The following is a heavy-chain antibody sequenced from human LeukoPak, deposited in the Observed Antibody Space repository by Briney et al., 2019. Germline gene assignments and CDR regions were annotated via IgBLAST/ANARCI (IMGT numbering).Heavy chain of an antibody. D-gene: IGHD6-19*01. J-gene: IGHJ5*02. CDR1: EFTLSSYW. CDR2: ISGSGVDT. Sequence: PGGSLRLSCAASEFTLSSYWMHWVRQAPGKGLEWVSSISGSGVDTYYADSVKGRFTISRDNYKNTLYLQMNRLRADDTAVYFCAKDERSSTSGWYGWFDRWGQGTLVTVSS. CDR3: AKDERSSTSGWYGWFDR. V-gene: IGHV3-23*01.